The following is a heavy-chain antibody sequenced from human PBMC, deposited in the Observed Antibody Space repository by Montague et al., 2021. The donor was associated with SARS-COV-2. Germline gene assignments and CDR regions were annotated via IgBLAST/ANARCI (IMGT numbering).Heavy chain of an antibody. Sequence: SETLSLTCTVSGGSISSSSYYWGWIRQPPGKGLEWIGSIYYSGSTYYNPSLKSRVTISVDTSKNQFSLKLSSVTAADTAVYYCARRVTGTTVHYYYYGMDVRGQGTTVPVPS. CDR1: GGSISSSSYY. CDR2: IYYSGST. J-gene: IGHJ6*02. CDR3: ARRVTGTTVHYYYYGMDV. D-gene: IGHD1-20*01. V-gene: IGHV4-39*01.